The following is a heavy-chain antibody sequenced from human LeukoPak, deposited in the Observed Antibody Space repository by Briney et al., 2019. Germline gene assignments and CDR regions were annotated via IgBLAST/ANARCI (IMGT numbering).Heavy chain of an antibody. D-gene: IGHD6-19*01. J-gene: IGHJ3*02. CDR2: INPSGGST. Sequence: ASVKVSCKASGYTFTSYYMHWVRQAPGQGLEWMGIINPSGGSTSYAQKFQGRVPMTRDTSTSTVYMELSSLRSEDTAVYYCARSIAVAGSAFDIWGQGTMVTVSS. CDR1: GYTFTSYY. V-gene: IGHV1-46*01. CDR3: ARSIAVAGSAFDI.